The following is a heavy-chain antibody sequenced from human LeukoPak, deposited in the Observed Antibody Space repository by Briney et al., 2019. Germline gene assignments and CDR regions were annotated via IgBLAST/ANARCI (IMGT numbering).Heavy chain of an antibody. CDR2: INPSGGST. D-gene: IGHD6-19*01. J-gene: IGHJ6*02. V-gene: IGHV1-46*01. Sequence: ASVKVSCKASGYTFTSYYMHWVRQAPGQGLEWMGIINPSGGSTSYAQKFQGRVTITRDTSATTSYMEVSSLRSEDTAVYYCARDGRIEVAGKGNYYCGMDVWGQGTTVTVSS. CDR3: ARDGRIEVAGKGNYYCGMDV. CDR1: GYTFTSYY.